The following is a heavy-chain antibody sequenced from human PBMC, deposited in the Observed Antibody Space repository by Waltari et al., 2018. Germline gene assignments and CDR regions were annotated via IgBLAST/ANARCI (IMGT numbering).Heavy chain of an antibody. CDR1: GFTFSSYW. CDR2: IKQDGSEK. D-gene: IGHD3-10*01. J-gene: IGHJ4*02. Sequence: EVQLVESGGGLVQPGGSLRLSCSASGFTFSSYWMSWVRQAPGKGLEWVANIKQDGSEKYYVDSVKGRFTISRDNAKNSLYLQMNSLRAEDTAVDYCARDHPRFYYYFDYWGQGTLVTVSS. V-gene: IGHV3-7*01. CDR3: ARDHPRFYYYFDY.